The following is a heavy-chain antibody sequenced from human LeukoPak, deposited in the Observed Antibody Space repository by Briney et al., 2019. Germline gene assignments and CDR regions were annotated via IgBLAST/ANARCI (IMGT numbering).Heavy chain of an antibody. Sequence: ASVKVSCKASGYSFTTYYMHWMRQAPGQGLEWMGIINPSGGSTNYGQKFQGRVTMTRDTSTSTVYMELSSLRSEDSAVYYCARWVLAGGYFDYWGQGTVVTVSS. CDR1: GYSFTTYY. J-gene: IGHJ4*02. D-gene: IGHD2-15*01. CDR3: ARWVLAGGYFDY. CDR2: INPSGGST. V-gene: IGHV1-46*01.